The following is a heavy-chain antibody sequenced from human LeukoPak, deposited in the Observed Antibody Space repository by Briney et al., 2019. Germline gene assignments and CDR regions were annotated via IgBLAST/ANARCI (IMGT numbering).Heavy chain of an antibody. CDR1: GFTFSSYA. V-gene: IGHV3-23*01. CDR2: ISGCGGST. D-gene: IGHD6-19*01. J-gene: IGHJ4*02. Sequence: GGSLRLSWAASGFTFSSYAMSWVRQAPGKGLEGVSAISGCGGSTYYADSVKGRFTISRDNSKNTLYLQMNSLRAEDTAVYYCAKAATQWLVLRYFDYWGQGTLVTVSS. CDR3: AKAATQWLVLRYFDY.